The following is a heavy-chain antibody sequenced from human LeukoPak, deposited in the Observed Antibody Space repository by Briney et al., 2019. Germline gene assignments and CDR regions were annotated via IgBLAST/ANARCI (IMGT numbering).Heavy chain of an antibody. CDR3: ATVNCSSTSCYKRWFDP. V-gene: IGHV1-24*01. Sequence: ASVKVSCKVSGYTLTELSMHWVRQAPGKGLEWMGGFDPEDGETIYAQKFQGRVTMTEDTSTDTAYMELSSLRSEDTAVYYCATVNCSSTSCYKRWFDPWGQGTLVTVSS. J-gene: IGHJ5*02. D-gene: IGHD2-2*02. CDR1: GYTLTELS. CDR2: FDPEDGET.